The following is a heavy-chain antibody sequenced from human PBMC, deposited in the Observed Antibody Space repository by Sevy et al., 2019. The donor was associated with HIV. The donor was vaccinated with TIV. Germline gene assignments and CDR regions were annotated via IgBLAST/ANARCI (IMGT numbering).Heavy chain of an antibody. CDR3: ARAIFGXVNEXXXYXXXXX. Sequence: ASVKVSCKASGGTFSSYAISWVRQAPGQGLEWMGGIIPIFGTANYAQKFQGRVTITADKSTSTAYMELSSLRSEDTAVYYCARAIFGXVNEXXXYXXXXXWGXGTTVTVS. CDR2: IIPIFGTA. CDR1: GGTFSSYA. V-gene: IGHV1-69*06. D-gene: IGHD3-3*01. J-gene: IGHJ6*02.